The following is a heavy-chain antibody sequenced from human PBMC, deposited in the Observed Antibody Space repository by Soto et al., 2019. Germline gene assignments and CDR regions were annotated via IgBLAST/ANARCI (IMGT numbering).Heavy chain of an antibody. Sequence: EVQLVESGGGLVKPGQSLTLSCAASAFTFSNAWMSWVRQAPGKGLEWVGRIRSKTDGGTADYTAPVKGRFIISRDDSKTTVSLRMTSLKTEDTAVYYCTTEGRDWGQGTLVTVSS. CDR3: TTEGRD. CDR2: IRSKTDGGTA. V-gene: IGHV3-15*01. J-gene: IGHJ4*02. CDR1: AFTFSNAW.